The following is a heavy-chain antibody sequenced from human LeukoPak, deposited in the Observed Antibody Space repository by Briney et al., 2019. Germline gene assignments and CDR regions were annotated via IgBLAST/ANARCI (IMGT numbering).Heavy chain of an antibody. CDR1: GGSISSGGYY. V-gene: IGHV4-30-2*01. D-gene: IGHD3-3*01. J-gene: IGHJ5*02. CDR3: ARGAWEHTIFGVVIHNWFDP. CDR2: IYHSGST. Sequence: SQTLSLTCTVSGGSISSGGYYWSWIRQPPGKGLEWIGYIYHSGSTYYNPSLKSRVTISVDRSKNQFSLKLSSVTAADTAVYYCARGAWEHTIFGVVIHNWFDPWGQGTLVTVSS.